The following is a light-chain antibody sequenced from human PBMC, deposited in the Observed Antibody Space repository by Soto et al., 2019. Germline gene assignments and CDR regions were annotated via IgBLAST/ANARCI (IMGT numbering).Light chain of an antibody. V-gene: IGKV3-20*01. Sequence: EIVLTQSPGTLSFSPGERATLTCRASQSVSSSYLAWFQQKPGQAPRLLIYGASSRATGIPDRFSGSGSGTDFTLTISSLQPEDFATYYCQQTFGTPQTFGQGTKVEIK. CDR2: GAS. CDR3: QQTFGTPQT. J-gene: IGKJ1*01. CDR1: QSVSSSY.